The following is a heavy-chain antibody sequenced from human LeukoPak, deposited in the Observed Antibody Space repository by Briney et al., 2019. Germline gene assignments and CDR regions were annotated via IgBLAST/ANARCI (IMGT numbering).Heavy chain of an antibody. D-gene: IGHD6-19*01. Sequence: PGGSLRLPCAASGFTFNSYEMNWVRQPPGKGLEWVSYISSSGTTIYYADSVKGRFTISRDNSKNTLYLQMNSLRAEDTAVYNCARGTNIAVAGSYFDYWGQGTLVTVSS. V-gene: IGHV3-48*03. J-gene: IGHJ4*02. CDR2: ISSSGTTI. CDR1: GFTFNSYE. CDR3: ARGTNIAVAGSYFDY.